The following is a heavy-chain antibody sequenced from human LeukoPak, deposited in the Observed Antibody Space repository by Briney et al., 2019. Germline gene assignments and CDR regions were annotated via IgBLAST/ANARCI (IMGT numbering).Heavy chain of an antibody. Sequence: PGASVKVSCKASGGTFSSYAISWVRQAPGQGLEWMGWISAYNGNTNYAQKLQGRVTMTTDTSTSTAYMELRSLRSDDTAVYYCARDSIAAAGLNYYYYYMDVWGKGTTVTVSS. D-gene: IGHD6-13*01. J-gene: IGHJ6*03. V-gene: IGHV1-18*01. CDR1: GGTFSSYA. CDR3: ARDSIAAAGLNYYYYYMDV. CDR2: ISAYNGNT.